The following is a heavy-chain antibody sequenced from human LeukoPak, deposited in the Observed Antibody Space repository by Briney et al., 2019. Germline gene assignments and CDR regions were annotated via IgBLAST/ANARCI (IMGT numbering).Heavy chain of an antibody. Sequence: GSLRLSCAASGFTVSSNYMSWVRQAPGKGLEWVSVIYSGGTTYYADSVKGRFTISRDNSKNTLYLQMDSLKTEDTAIYYCTTESYDTWGQGTLVTVSS. V-gene: IGHV3-66*01. CDR2: IYSGGTT. D-gene: IGHD3-16*01. CDR3: TTESYDT. CDR1: GFTVSSNY. J-gene: IGHJ4*02.